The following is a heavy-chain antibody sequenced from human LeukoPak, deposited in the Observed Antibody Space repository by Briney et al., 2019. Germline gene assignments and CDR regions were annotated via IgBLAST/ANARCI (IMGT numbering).Heavy chain of an antibody. J-gene: IGHJ5*02. CDR2: INPTNGST. Sequence: EASVKVSCKASGYTFTTYCIHWVRQAPGQGLEWMGIINPTNGSTSYAQKFQGRVTMTTDTSTTTVYMELSGLRSEDTAAYYCARDTICSGGTCYYWFDPWGQGSLVTVSS. CDR3: ARDTICSGGTCYYWFDP. CDR1: GYTFTTYC. V-gene: IGHV1-46*01. D-gene: IGHD2-15*01.